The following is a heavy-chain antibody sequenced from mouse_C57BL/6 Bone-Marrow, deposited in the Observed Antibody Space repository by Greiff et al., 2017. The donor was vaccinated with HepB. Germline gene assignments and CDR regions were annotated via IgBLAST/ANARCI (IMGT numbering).Heavy chain of an antibody. CDR1: GYAFTNYL. CDR2: INPGSGGT. D-gene: IGHD2-3*01. Sequence: QVQLQQSGAELVRPGTSVKVSCKASGYAFTNYLIEWVKQRPGQGLEWIGVINPGSGGTNYNEKFKGKATLTADKSSSTAYMQLSSLTSEDSAVYFCARLDDGYPFDYWGQGTTLTVSS. J-gene: IGHJ2*01. CDR3: ARLDDGYPFDY. V-gene: IGHV1-54*01.